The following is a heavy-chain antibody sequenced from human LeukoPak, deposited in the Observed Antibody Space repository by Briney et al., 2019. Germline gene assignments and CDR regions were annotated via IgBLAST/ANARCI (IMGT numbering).Heavy chain of an antibody. CDR3: AKLTTS. CDR1: GFTFNTYA. Sequence: GGSLRLSCAASGFTFNTYAMSWVRQAPGKGLEWVSTISNNGGTTYYADSVKGRFTISRDNSNNTLYLQMNSPRAEDTAVYYCAKLTTSWGQGTPVTVSS. CDR2: ISNNGGTT. D-gene: IGHD4-11*01. V-gene: IGHV3-23*01. J-gene: IGHJ4*02.